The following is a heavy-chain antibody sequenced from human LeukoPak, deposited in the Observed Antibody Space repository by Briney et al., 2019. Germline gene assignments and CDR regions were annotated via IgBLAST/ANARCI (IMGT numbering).Heavy chain of an antibody. J-gene: IGHJ3*02. CDR3: ARVDTAHYDAFDI. V-gene: IGHV4-31*03. D-gene: IGHD5-18*01. Sequence: SETLSLTCTVSGVSISSGGYYWSWIRQHPGKGLEWIGYIYYSGSTYYNPSLKSRVTISVDTSKNQFSLKLSSVTAADTAVYYCARVDTAHYDAFDIWGQGTMVTVSS. CDR2: IYYSGST. CDR1: GVSISSGGYY.